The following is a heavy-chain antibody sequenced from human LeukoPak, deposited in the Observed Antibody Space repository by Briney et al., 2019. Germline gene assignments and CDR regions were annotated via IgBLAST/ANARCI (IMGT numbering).Heavy chain of an antibody. CDR1: GFTFSSYS. CDR3: ARGQDGYNPNDFDY. J-gene: IGHJ4*02. Sequence: GGSLRLSCAASGFTFSSYSMNWVRQAPGKGLEWVSYISSSSSTIYYADSVKGRFTISRDNAKNSLYLQMNSLRAEDTAVYYCARGQDGYNPNDFDYWGQGTLVTVSS. D-gene: IGHD5-24*01. V-gene: IGHV3-48*01. CDR2: ISSSSSTI.